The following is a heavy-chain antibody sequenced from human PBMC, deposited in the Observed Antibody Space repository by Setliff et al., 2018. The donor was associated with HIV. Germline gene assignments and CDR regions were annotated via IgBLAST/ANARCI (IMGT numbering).Heavy chain of an antibody. CDR3: ARVVDADYLGY. Sequence: SETLSLTCTVSGGSIRSSSSYWGWIRQPPGKGLEWIGIIYYSGSTYYKPSLKSRVTISVDTSKNQFSLKLSSVTAADTAMYYCARVVDADYLGYWGQGTPVTVSS. CDR1: GGSIRSSSSY. CDR2: IYYSGST. V-gene: IGHV4-39*01. D-gene: IGHD2-15*01. J-gene: IGHJ4*02.